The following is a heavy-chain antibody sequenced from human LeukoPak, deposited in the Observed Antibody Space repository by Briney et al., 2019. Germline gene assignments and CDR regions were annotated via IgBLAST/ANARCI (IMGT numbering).Heavy chain of an antibody. CDR3: AADLTGYSSGS. V-gene: IGHV3-30-3*01. J-gene: IGHJ4*02. CDR2: ISYDGSNK. CDR1: GFTFSSYA. D-gene: IGHD6-19*01. Sequence: GGSLRLSCAASGFTFSSYAMHWVRQAPGKGLEWVAVISYDGSNKYYTDSVKGRFTISSDNSKNTLYLQMNSLRAEDTAVYYCAADLTGYSSGSWGQGTLVTVSS.